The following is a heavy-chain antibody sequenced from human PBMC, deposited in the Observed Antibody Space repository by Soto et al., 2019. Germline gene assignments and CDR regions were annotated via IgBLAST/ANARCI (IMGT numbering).Heavy chain of an antibody. CDR1: GDSINSGSVY. Sequence: PSETLSLTCSVNGDSINSGSVYWSWIRQSPGKGLEYIGYITYSGSTNYNPSLKSRVTISVDTSKNQFSLKLSSVTAADTAVYYCARNPTLYYYDSSGYYQPTKHYGMDVWGQGTTVTVSS. V-gene: IGHV4-61*01. D-gene: IGHD3-22*01. CDR3: ARNPTLYYYDSSGYYQPTKHYGMDV. CDR2: ITYSGST. J-gene: IGHJ6*02.